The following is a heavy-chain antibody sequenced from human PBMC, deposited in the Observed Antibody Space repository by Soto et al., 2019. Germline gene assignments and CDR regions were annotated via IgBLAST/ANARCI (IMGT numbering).Heavy chain of an antibody. CDR1: GFTFSSYA. J-gene: IGHJ4*02. CDR2: ISGSGGST. CDR3: AKVHCSSTSCYSDY. D-gene: IGHD2-2*02. V-gene: IGHV3-23*01. Sequence: PLRLSCAASGFTFSSYAMSWVRQAPGKGLEWVSAISGSGGSTYYADSVKGRFTNTKNKYNNMLYLQLNSLRADDTVVYYCAKVHCSSTSCYSDYWGQGTLVTVSS.